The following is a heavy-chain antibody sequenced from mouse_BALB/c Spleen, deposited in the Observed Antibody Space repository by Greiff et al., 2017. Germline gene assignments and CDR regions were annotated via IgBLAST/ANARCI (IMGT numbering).Heavy chain of an antibody. D-gene: IGHD1-1*01. CDR2: INPSNGGT. V-gene: IGHV1S81*02. J-gene: IGHJ4*01. CDR3: TRSGYYYGSSYAMDY. CDR1: GYTFTSYY. Sequence: QVQLQQPGAELVKPGASVKLSCKASGYTFTSYYMYWVKQRPGQGLEWIGGINPSNGGTNFNEKFKSKATLTVDKSSSTAYMQLSSLTSEDSAVYYCTRSGYYYGSSYAMDYWGQGTSVTVSS.